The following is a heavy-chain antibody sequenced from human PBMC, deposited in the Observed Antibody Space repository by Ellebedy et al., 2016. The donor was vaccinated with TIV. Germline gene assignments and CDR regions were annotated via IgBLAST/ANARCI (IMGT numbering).Heavy chain of an antibody. D-gene: IGHD4-17*01. CDR2: IYYSWRT. J-gene: IGHJ6*02. CDR3: ARVRTVTTWAYYYYGMDV. CDR1: GGSISSSSYY. V-gene: IGHV4-39*07. Sequence: SETLSLTCTVSGGSISSSSYYWGWIRQPPGKGLEWIGSIYYSWRTYYNPSLKSRVTISVDTSKNQFSLKLSSVTAADTAVYYCARVRTVTTWAYYYYGMDVWGQGTTVTVSS.